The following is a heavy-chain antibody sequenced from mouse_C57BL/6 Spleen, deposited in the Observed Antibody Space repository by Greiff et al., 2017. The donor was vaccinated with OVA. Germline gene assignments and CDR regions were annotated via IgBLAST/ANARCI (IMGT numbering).Heavy chain of an antibody. CDR3: ARRRDSDWYFDV. CDR2: IYPRSGNT. D-gene: IGHD3-1*01. Sequence: VQLQESGAELARPGASVKLSCKASGYTFTSYGISWVKQRTGQGLEWIGEIYPRSGNTYYNEKFKGKATLTADKSSSTAYMELRSLTSEDSAVDFCARRRDSDWYFDVWGTGTTVTVSS. V-gene: IGHV1-81*01. CDR1: GYTFTSYG. J-gene: IGHJ1*03.